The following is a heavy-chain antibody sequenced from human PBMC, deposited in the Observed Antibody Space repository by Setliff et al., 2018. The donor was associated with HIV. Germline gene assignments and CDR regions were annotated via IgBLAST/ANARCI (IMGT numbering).Heavy chain of an antibody. J-gene: IGHJ4*02. CDR1: GFTFSAYE. CDR3: ARYFRDGSYNDY. CDR2: ISNSGNTV. D-gene: IGHD3-10*01. Sequence: SLKISCTASGFTFSAYEMNWVRQAPGKGLEWVSYISNSGNTVFYAGSVKGRFAISRDNAKNSLYLQMNSLRGEDTAVYYCARYFRDGSYNDYWGQGTLVTAPQ. V-gene: IGHV3-48*03.